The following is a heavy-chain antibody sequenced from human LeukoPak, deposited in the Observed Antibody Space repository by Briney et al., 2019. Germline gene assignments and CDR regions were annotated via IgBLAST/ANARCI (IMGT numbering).Heavy chain of an antibody. Sequence: PGGSLRLSCAASGLTFSSYAMSWVRQAPGKGLESVSSISGSGGNSDFADSVQGRFTISRDNSRNTLYLQMNSLRAEDTAVYYCAQGSAVSSTGWFDPWGQGTLVTVSS. CDR2: ISGSGGNS. J-gene: IGHJ5*02. CDR1: GLTFSSYA. D-gene: IGHD6-19*01. CDR3: AQGSAVSSTGWFDP. V-gene: IGHV3-23*01.